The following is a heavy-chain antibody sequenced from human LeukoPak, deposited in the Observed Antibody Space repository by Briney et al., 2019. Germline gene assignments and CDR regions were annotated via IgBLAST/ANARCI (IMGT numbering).Heavy chain of an antibody. CDR1: GFTFSSYA. J-gene: IGHJ5*02. CDR2: ISYDGSNK. V-gene: IGHV3-30*01. CDR3: ARDRGSGWYSNNWFDP. D-gene: IGHD6-19*01. Sequence: GGSLRLSCAASGFTFSSYAMHWVRQAPGKGLEWVAVISYDGSNKYYADSVKGRFTISRDNSKNTLYLQMNSLRAEDTAVYYCARDRGSGWYSNNWFDPWGQGILVTVSS.